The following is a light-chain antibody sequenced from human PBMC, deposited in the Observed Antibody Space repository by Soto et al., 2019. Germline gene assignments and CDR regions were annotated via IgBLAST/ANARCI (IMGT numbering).Light chain of an antibody. CDR2: DAS. CDR3: QQYKTYWT. V-gene: IGKV3-11*01. J-gene: IGKJ1*01. Sequence: EIVLTHSPATLSLSPGERATLSCRASQSVSSYLAWYQQKPGQAPRLLIYDASNRATGIPARFSGSGSGTDFTLTISSLQPDDFATYYCQQYKTYWTFGPGTKVDIK. CDR1: QSVSSY.